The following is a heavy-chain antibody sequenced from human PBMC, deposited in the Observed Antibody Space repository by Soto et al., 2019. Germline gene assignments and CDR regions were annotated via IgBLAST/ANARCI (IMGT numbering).Heavy chain of an antibody. CDR2: MNPNNGNT. CDR3: GREYDDFWSGYGDGMAV. D-gene: IGHD3-3*01. CDR1: GYTFTSYD. Sequence: QVQLVQSGAEVKKPGASVKVSCKASGYTFTSYDINWVRQATGQGLEWMGWMNPNNGNTGYAQKFQGRVTMTRNTSISRGDRELTRLRSEDTAGYYCGREYDDFWSGYGDGMAVWGQGTTVTVSS. J-gene: IGHJ6*01. V-gene: IGHV1-8*01.